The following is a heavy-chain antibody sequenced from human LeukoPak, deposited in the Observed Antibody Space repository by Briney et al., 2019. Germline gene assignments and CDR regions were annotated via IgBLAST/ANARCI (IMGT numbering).Heavy chain of an antibody. CDR1: GGSFSGYY. CDR3: ARVGVAAAGYYYYGMDV. Sequence: SETLSLTCAVYGGSFSGYYWSWIRQPPGKGLEWIGYIYPRGSTYYNPSLKSRVILSLDKSANQFSLNLSSVTAADTAVYYCARVGVAAAGYYYYGMDVWGQGTTVTVSS. J-gene: IGHJ6*02. CDR2: IYPRGST. V-gene: IGHV4-34*01. D-gene: IGHD6-13*01.